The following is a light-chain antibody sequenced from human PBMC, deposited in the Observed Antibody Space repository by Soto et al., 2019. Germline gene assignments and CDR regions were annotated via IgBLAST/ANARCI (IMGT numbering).Light chain of an antibody. V-gene: IGKV1-6*01. CDR1: QGIRND. CDR3: QQYYSYPFT. Sequence: AIQMTQSPSSLSASVGDRVTITCRASQGIRNDLGWYQQKPGKAPKLPIYAASSLQSGVPSRFSGSGSGPDFALTICCLQSEDFATYCCQQYYSYPFTFGPGTKVDIK. J-gene: IGKJ3*01. CDR2: AAS.